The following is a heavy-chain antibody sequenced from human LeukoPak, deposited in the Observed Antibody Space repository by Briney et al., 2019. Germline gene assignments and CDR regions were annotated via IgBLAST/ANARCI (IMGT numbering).Heavy chain of an antibody. J-gene: IGHJ4*01. CDR2: IWYDGSNK. CDR3: ARAPLAAAGTGAVYFFDY. Sequence: PGGSLRLSCAASGFTFSSYGMHWVRQAPGKGLEWVAVIWYDGSNKYYADSVKGRFTISRDNPKNTLYLQMNSLRAEDTAVYYCARAPLAAAGTGAVYFFDYWGRGTLVTVSS. D-gene: IGHD6-13*01. V-gene: IGHV3-33*01. CDR1: GFTFSSYG.